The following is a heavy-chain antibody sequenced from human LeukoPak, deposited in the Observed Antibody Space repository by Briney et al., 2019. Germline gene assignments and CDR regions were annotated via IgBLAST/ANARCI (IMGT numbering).Heavy chain of an antibody. Sequence: GGSLRLSCTASGFTFGDYAVSWVRQAPGKGLEWVGFIRSKAYGGTTEYAASVKGRFTISRDDSKSIAYLQMNSLKTEDTAVYYCTRDEGSYLDYYGSGSSPLWGQGTLVTVSS. CDR1: GFTFGDYA. CDR3: TRDEGSYLDYYGSGSSPL. V-gene: IGHV3-49*04. J-gene: IGHJ4*02. CDR2: IRSKAYGGTT. D-gene: IGHD3-10*01.